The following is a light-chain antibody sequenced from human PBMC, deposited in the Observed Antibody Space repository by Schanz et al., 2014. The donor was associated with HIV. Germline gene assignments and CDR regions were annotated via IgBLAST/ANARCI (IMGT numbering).Light chain of an antibody. Sequence: QSVLTQPPSASGTPGQSVTISCSGSSSNIGSNAVHWYQQLPGTAPKLLIYINNQRPSGVPVRFSGSKSATSASLAISGLQSEDEADYYCSSHAGSDKFGIFGGGTKLTVL. V-gene: IGLV1-44*01. CDR1: SSNIGSNA. CDR2: INN. CDR3: SSHAGSDKFGI. J-gene: IGLJ2*01.